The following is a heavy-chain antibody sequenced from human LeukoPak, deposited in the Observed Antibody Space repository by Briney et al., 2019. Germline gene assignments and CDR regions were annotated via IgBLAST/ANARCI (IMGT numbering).Heavy chain of an antibody. V-gene: IGHV4-39*07. D-gene: IGHD6-19*01. CDR2: IYHSGST. Sequence: PSETLSLTCTVSGGSISSSSYYWGWIRQPPGKGLEWIGSIYHSGSTYYNPSLKSRVTISVDTSKNQFSLKLSSVTAADTAVYYCARGRQWLTNFDYWGQGTLVTVSS. J-gene: IGHJ4*02. CDR1: GGSISSSSYY. CDR3: ARGRQWLTNFDY.